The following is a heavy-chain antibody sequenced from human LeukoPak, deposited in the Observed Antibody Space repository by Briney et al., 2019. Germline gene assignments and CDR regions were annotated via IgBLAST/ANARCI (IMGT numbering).Heavy chain of an antibody. V-gene: IGHV3-74*01. J-gene: IGHJ3*02. D-gene: IGHD3-10*01. CDR1: GFSLSGSW. CDR3: ARSYYFHN. Sequence: GGSLRLSCEASGFSLSGSWMHWVRQAPGKGLMWVSQNKYDGTTKNYADSVRGRFTISRDNAKNTLYLHMNDLRAEDTAVYYCARSYYFHNWGQGKRVVVST. CDR2: NKYDGTTK.